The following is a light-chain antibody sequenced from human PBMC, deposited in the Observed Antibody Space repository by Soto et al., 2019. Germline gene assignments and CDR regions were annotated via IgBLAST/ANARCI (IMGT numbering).Light chain of an antibody. CDR1: NIGSKS. CDR2: YDS. CDR3: QVWDSGSDSGV. Sequence: SYELTQPPSVSVAPGKTASITCGGNNIGSKSVHWYQQRPGQAPVLVIFYDSARPSGIPERFSGSNSGSTATLAISRVAAGDEADYYCQVWDSGSDSGVFGTGTKLTVL. V-gene: IGLV3-21*04. J-gene: IGLJ1*01.